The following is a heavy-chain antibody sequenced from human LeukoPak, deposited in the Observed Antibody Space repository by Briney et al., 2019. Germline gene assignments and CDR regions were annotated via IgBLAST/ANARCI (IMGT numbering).Heavy chain of an antibody. V-gene: IGHV3-7*03. CDR3: ARASYSSGWYRY. CDR2: IRQDGSEK. Sequence: GGSLRLSCTASGFIFSSYWMTWVRQAPGKGLEWVANIRQDGSEKNFVDSVKGRFTISRDNAKNSPYLQMNTLTAEDTAVYYCARASYSSGWYRYWGQGTLVTVSS. J-gene: IGHJ4*02. D-gene: IGHD6-19*01. CDR1: GFIFSSYW.